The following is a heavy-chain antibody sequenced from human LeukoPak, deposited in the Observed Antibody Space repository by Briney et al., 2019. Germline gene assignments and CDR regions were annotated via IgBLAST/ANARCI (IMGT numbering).Heavy chain of an antibody. J-gene: IGHJ4*02. V-gene: IGHV3-23*01. CDR2: ISNNGGYT. Sequence: GSLRLSCAASGFTFSSSAMSWVRQAPGKGLEWVSAISNNGGYTYYTDSVQGRFTISRDNSKSTLCLQMNSLRAEDTAVYYCAKQLGYCSDGSCYFPYWGQGTLVTVSS. CDR3: AKQLGYCSDGSCYFPY. CDR1: GFTFSSSA. D-gene: IGHD2-15*01.